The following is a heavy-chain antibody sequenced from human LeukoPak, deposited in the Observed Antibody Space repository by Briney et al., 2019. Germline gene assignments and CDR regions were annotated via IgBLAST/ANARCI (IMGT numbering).Heavy chain of an antibody. D-gene: IGHD2-15*01. CDR3: AKDRQSVVAATMMDY. J-gene: IGHJ4*02. CDR2: ITTSDGNT. Sequence: GGSLRLSCAASGFTFSSYTMSWVRQAPGKGLEWVSTITTSDGNTYYADSVKGRFTVSRDNSKNTLFLQMNSLRAEDTAVYYCAKDRQSVVAATMMDYWGQGTLVTVSS. CDR1: GFTFSSYT. V-gene: IGHV3-23*01.